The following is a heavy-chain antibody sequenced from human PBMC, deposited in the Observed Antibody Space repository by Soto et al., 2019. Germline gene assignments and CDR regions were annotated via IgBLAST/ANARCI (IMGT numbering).Heavy chain of an antibody. CDR1: GGSFSGYY. CDR3: ASAHPSQYCSSTSCSIRNDY. D-gene: IGHD2-2*01. CDR2: INHSGST. V-gene: IGHV4-34*01. Sequence: SETLSLTCAVYGGSFSGYYWSWIRQPPGKGLEWIGEINHSGSTNYNPSLKSRVTISVDTSKNQFSLKLSSVTAADTAVYYCASAHPSQYCSSTSCSIRNDYWGQGTLVTVSS. J-gene: IGHJ4*02.